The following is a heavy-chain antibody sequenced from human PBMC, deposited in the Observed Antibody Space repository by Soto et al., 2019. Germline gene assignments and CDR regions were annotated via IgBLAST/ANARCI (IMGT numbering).Heavy chain of an antibody. V-gene: IGHV1-18*01. Sequence: ASVKVSCKASGYTFTSYGISWVRQAPGQGLKRKGWISAYNGNTNYAQKLQGRVTMTTDTSTSTAYMELRSLRSDDTAVYYCARDADYYDSSGYYTAQYYFDYWGQGTLVTVSS. D-gene: IGHD3-22*01. J-gene: IGHJ4*02. CDR1: GYTFTSYG. CDR3: ARDADYYDSSGYYTAQYYFDY. CDR2: ISAYNGNT.